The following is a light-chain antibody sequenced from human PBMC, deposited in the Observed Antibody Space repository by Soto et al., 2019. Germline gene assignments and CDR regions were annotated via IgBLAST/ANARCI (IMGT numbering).Light chain of an antibody. J-gene: IGLJ3*02. CDR1: SSDVGGYNY. Sequence: QSALTQPASVSGSPGQSITISCTGTSSDVGGYNYVSWYQQHPGKAPKLMIYEVSNRPSGVSNRFSGSKSGNTASLTISGLQAADEADYYCSSYTSSSTRVFGGGTTLTVL. V-gene: IGLV2-14*01. CDR3: SSYTSSSTRV. CDR2: EVS.